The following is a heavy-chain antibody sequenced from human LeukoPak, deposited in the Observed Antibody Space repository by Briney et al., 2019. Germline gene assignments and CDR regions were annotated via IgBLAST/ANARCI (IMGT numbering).Heavy chain of an antibody. J-gene: IGHJ4*02. V-gene: IGHV3-48*03. Sequence: GSLRLSCSASGFTFSSYEMNWVRPAPGKGLEWVSYISSSGSTIYYADSVKGRFTISRDNAKNSLYLQMNSLRAEDTAVYYCASGSYSRFDYWGQGTLVTVSS. CDR1: GFTFSSYE. CDR3: ASGSYSRFDY. D-gene: IGHD1-26*01. CDR2: ISSSGSTI.